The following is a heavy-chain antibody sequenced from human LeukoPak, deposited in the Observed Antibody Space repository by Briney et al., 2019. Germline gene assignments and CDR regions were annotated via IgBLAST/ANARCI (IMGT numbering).Heavy chain of an antibody. CDR1: GFTFSSYG. CDR3: AKGKGNDYGDRYYFDY. J-gene: IGHJ4*02. D-gene: IGHD4-17*01. V-gene: IGHV3-30*18. CDR2: VSYDGRNK. Sequence: PGGSLRLSCAASGFTFSSYGMHWVRQAPGKGLEWVAVVSYDGRNKYYAESVKGRFTISRDNSENTLYLQMNSLRAEDTALYYCAKGKGNDYGDRYYFDYWGQGTLVTVSS.